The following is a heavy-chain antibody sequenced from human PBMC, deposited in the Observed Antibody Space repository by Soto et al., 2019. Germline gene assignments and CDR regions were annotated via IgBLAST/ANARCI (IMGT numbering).Heavy chain of an antibody. CDR2: IYYSGST. Sequence: QVQLQESGPGLVKPSQTLSLTCTVSGGSISSGGYYWSWIRQHPGKDLEWIGYIYYSGSTYYNPSLKSRVTISVDTSKNQFSLKLSSVTAADTAVYYCARVKGGPAAQYGMDVWGQGTTVTVSS. V-gene: IGHV4-31*03. D-gene: IGHD2-2*01. CDR1: GGSISSGGYY. CDR3: ARVKGGPAAQYGMDV. J-gene: IGHJ6*02.